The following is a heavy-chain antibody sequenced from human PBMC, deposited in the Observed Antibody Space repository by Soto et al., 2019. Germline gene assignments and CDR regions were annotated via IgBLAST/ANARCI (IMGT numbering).Heavy chain of an antibody. CDR3: AKGIPYYYDSSGYRGYYFDY. D-gene: IGHD3-22*01. CDR2: ISYDGSNK. Sequence: QVQLVESGGGVVQPGRSLRLSCAASGFTFSSYGMHWVRQAPGKGLEWVAVISYDGSNKYYADSVKGRFTISRDNSKNTLYLQMNSLRAEDTAVYYCAKGIPYYYDSSGYRGYYFDYWGQGTLVTFSS. V-gene: IGHV3-30*18. J-gene: IGHJ4*02. CDR1: GFTFSSYG.